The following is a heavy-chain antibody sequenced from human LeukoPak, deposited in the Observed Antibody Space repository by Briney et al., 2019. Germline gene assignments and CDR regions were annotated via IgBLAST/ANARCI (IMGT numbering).Heavy chain of an antibody. V-gene: IGHV3-74*01. CDR3: TTGTGNYYYY. D-gene: IGHD1-14*01. Sequence: GRSLRLSCAASGSSISRYWMHWVSQAPGEWLVWVSRVESDGSDTIYADAVKGRFTISRDNAKNTLYLQMDSLRAEDTAVDYCTTGTGNYYYYWGQGTLVTVAS. J-gene: IGHJ4*02. CDR2: VESDGSDT. CDR1: GSSISRYW.